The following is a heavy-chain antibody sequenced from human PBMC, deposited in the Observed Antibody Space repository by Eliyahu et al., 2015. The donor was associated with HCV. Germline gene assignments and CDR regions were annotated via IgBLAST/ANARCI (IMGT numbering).Heavy chain of an antibody. CDR2: XSSSGYTI. Sequence: QVQLVESGGGLVXPXGSLRLSCAASGFTFNDYFMXWIRQAPGRGLEWVSFXSSSGYTIYYADSVKGRFTISRDNAKNXLYLQMNSLRAEDTAVYYCAVPSISSYYDLDVWGHGTTVTVSS. CDR3: AVPSISSYYDLDV. J-gene: IGHJ6*02. CDR1: GFTFNDYF. D-gene: IGHD3-3*02. V-gene: IGHV3-11*01.